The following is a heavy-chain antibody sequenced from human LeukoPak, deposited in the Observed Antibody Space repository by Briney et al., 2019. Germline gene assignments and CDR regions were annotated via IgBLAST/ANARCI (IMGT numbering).Heavy chain of an antibody. CDR1: GFTVSSNY. J-gene: IGHJ4*02. Sequence: GGSLRLSCAASGFTVSSNYMSWVRQAPGKGLEWVSVIYSGGSTYHADSVKGRFTISRDNSKNTLYLQMNSLRAEDTAVYYCARGTPYDSSGYHLPYWGQGTLVTVSS. CDR3: ARGTPYDSSGYHLPY. D-gene: IGHD3-22*01. CDR2: IYSGGST. V-gene: IGHV3-53*01.